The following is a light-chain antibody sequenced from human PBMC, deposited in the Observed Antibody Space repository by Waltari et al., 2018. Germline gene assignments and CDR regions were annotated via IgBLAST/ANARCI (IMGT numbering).Light chain of an antibody. Sequence: DIVMTQSLDSLAVSLGERAPINSKSSQSVSYRPNNKNYLAWYQQKPGQPPKLLISCASTRESGVPDRFSGIGSVTDFTLNISSLQAEDVAVYYCQQYYSTPWTFGQGTKLEIK. CDR1: QSVSYRPNNKNY. CDR2: CAS. CDR3: QQYYSTPWT. V-gene: IGKV4-1*01. J-gene: IGKJ1*01.